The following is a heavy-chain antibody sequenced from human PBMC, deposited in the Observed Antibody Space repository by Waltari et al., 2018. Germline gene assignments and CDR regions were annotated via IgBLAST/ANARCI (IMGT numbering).Heavy chain of an antibody. CDR1: GFTVSNNY. J-gene: IGHJ4*02. D-gene: IGHD3-3*01. Sequence: EVQLVESGGGLIQPGGSLRLSCAVSGFTVSNNYMSWVRQAPGKGLEWVSVIYSGGSTYYADSVKGRFTISRDSSENTVYLQMSSLRAEDPALYYCARLDFWTGSYYWGQGTLVTVSS. V-gene: IGHV3-53*01. CDR3: ARLDFWTGSYY. CDR2: IYSGGST.